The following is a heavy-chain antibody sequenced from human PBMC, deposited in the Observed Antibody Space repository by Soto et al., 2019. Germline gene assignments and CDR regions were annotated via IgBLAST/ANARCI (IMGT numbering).Heavy chain of an antibody. CDR3: ARDVGRWLNSWFDP. CDR2: IWYDGSNK. J-gene: IGHJ5*02. CDR1: GFTFSSYG. D-gene: IGHD1-26*01. Sequence: GGSLRLSCAASGFTFSSYGMHWVRQAPGKGLEWVAVIWYDGSNKYYADSVKGRFTISRDNSKNTLYLQMNSLRAEDTAVYYCARDVGRWLNSWFDPWGQGTLVTVSS. V-gene: IGHV3-33*01.